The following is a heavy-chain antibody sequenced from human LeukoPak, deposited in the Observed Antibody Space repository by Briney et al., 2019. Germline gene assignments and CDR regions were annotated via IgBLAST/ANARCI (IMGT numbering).Heavy chain of an antibody. V-gene: IGHV4-59*01. CDR1: GGSISSYY. Sequence: SETLSLTCTVSGGSISSYYWSWIRQPPGKGLEWIWYIYYSGSTNYNPSLKSRVTISVDTSKNHFSLKLSSVTAADTAVYYCARSPRGYFDWSLPHYFDYWGQGTLVTVSS. CDR3: ARSPRGYFDWSLPHYFDY. D-gene: IGHD3-9*01. CDR2: IYYSGST. J-gene: IGHJ4*02.